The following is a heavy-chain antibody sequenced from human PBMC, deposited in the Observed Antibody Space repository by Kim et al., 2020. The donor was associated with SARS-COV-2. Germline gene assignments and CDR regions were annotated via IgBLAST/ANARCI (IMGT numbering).Heavy chain of an antibody. CDR1: GGSFSGYY. CDR3: ARGSIAARRVDY. CDR2: INHSGST. D-gene: IGHD6-6*01. Sequence: SETLSLTCAVYGGSFSGYYWSWIRQPPGKGLEWIGEINHSGSTNYNPSLKSRVTISVDTSKNQFSLKLSSVTAADTAVYYCARGSIAARRVDYWGQGTL. J-gene: IGHJ4*02. V-gene: IGHV4-34*01.